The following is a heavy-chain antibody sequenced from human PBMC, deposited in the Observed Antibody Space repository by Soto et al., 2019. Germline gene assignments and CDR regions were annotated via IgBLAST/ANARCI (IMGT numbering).Heavy chain of an antibody. J-gene: IGHJ6*02. CDR1: GFTFSSYG. Sequence: QVQLVESGGGVVQPGRSLRLSCAASGFTFSSYGMHWVRQAPGKGLEWVAVISYDGSNKYYADSVKGRFTISRDNSKNTLYLQMNSLRAEDTAVYYCAKVGSVEEDYYGMDVWGQGTTVTVSS. CDR2: ISYDGSNK. D-gene: IGHD2-15*01. CDR3: AKVGSVEEDYYGMDV. V-gene: IGHV3-30*18.